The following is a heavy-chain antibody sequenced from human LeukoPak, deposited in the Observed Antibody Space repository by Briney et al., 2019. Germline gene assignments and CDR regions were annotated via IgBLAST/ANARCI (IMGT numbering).Heavy chain of an antibody. J-gene: IGHJ5*02. CDR1: GGTFSSYA. V-gene: IGHV1-69*06. Sequence: ASVKVSCKASGGTFSSYAISWVRQTPGQGLEWMGGIIPIFGTANYAQKFQGRVTITADKSTSTAYMELSSLRSEDTAVYYCAKPPSYCGSDCYVNWFDPWGQGTLVTVSS. D-gene: IGHD2-21*02. CDR2: IIPIFGTA. CDR3: AKPPSYCGSDCYVNWFDP.